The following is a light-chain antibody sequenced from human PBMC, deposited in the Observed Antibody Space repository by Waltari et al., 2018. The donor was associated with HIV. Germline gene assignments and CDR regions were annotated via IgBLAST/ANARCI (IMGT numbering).Light chain of an antibody. CDR3: QQYGSSPQT. V-gene: IGKV3-20*01. J-gene: IGKJ1*01. CDR1: QSVSSTY. CDR2: GAS. Sequence: EIVLTQSPGTLSLSPGDRATLSCRASQSVSSTYLAWYQQKPGQAPRLLIYGASSRATGIPDRFSGSGSGTDFTLTVSRLEPEDFAVYYCQQYGSSPQTFGKGTKVEIK.